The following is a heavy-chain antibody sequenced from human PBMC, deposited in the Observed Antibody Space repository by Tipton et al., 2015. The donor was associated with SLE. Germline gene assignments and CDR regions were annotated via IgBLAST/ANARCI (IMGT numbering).Heavy chain of an antibody. J-gene: IGHJ5*02. CDR3: ATIALAAVGSGWFDP. D-gene: IGHD6-13*01. CDR2: INDVGGT. CDR1: GASFSDYY. V-gene: IGHV4-34*01. Sequence: TLSLTCAVYGASFSDYYWSWIRHPPGKGLEWIGEINDVGGTNFNPSLKSRVTISVDTSKNQFSLKLSSVTAADTAVYYCATIALAAVGSGWFDPWGQGTLVTVSS.